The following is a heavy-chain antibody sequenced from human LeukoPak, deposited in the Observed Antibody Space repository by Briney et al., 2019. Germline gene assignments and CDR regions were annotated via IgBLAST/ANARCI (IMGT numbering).Heavy chain of an antibody. Sequence: GGSLRLSCAASGFTFSSYGMHWVRQAPGRGLEWVAFIRYDGSNKYYADSVKGRFTISRDNSKNTLYLQMNSLRAEDTAVYYCAKDRDDSSGWYGRFDYWGQGTLVTVSS. CDR3: AKDRDDSSGWYGRFDY. CDR1: GFTFSSYG. D-gene: IGHD6-19*01. V-gene: IGHV3-30*02. J-gene: IGHJ4*02. CDR2: IRYDGSNK.